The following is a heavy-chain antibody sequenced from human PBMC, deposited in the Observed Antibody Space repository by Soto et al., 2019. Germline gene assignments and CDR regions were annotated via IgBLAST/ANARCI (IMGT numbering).Heavy chain of an antibody. Sequence: QVQLVESGGGVAQPGRSLRLFCAASGFTLSSYSLHWVRQSPGKGLEWVAAISSDGTEKHYADSVKGRFTISRVNYKNTLTMQLNCLRSEDTAGYYCAIMFRSSYGHANRGMEVWGYGTTVTVSS. J-gene: IGHJ6*04. D-gene: IGHD5-18*01. CDR3: AIMFRSSYGHANRGMEV. V-gene: IGHV3-30*04. CDR2: ISSDGTEK. CDR1: GFTLSSYS.